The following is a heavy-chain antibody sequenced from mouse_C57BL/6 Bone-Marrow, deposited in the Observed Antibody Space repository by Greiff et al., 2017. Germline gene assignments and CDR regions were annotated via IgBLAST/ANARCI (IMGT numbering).Heavy chain of an antibody. CDR2: IYWDDDK. J-gene: IGHJ2*01. CDR3: ARSPSYYYGSSYCFDY. D-gene: IGHD1-1*01. Sequence: QVTLKESGPGILQSSQTLSLTCSFSGFSLSTSGMGVSWIRQPSGKGLEWLAHIYWDDDKRYNPSLKSRLTLSKDTSRNQVFLKITSVDTADTATYYCARSPSYYYGSSYCFDYWGQGTTLTVSS. V-gene: IGHV8-12*01. CDR1: GFSLSTSGMG.